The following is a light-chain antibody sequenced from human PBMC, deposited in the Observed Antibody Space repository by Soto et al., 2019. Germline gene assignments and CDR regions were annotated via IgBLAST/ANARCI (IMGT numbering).Light chain of an antibody. CDR3: AAWDGSLNGWV. J-gene: IGLJ2*01. CDR1: SSNIGSNT. V-gene: IGLV1-44*01. Sequence: QSVLTQAPSASGTPGQRVTISCSGSSSNIGSNTVSWYQQVPGTAPKLLIYSNDQRPSGVPDRFSGSKSGTSASLAIGGLQSEDEADYYCAAWDGSLNGWVFGGGTKLTAL. CDR2: SND.